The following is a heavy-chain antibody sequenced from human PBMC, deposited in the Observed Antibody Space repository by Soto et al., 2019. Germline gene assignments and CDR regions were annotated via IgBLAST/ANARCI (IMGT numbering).Heavy chain of an antibody. J-gene: IGHJ4*02. Sequence: QVQLVQSGAEVKKPGSSVKVSCKASGGTFSSYTISWVRQAPGQGLEWMGRIIPILGIANYAQKFQGRVTITADKSTSNAYMELSSLRSEDTAVYYCAREQWFGEDDYWGQGTLVTVSS. CDR1: GGTFSSYT. CDR3: AREQWFGEDDY. D-gene: IGHD3-10*01. CDR2: IIPILGIA. V-gene: IGHV1-69*08.